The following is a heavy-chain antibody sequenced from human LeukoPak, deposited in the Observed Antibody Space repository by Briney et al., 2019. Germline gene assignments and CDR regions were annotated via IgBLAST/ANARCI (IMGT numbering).Heavy chain of an antibody. D-gene: IGHD3-9*01. CDR2: ITSGGDYI. Sequence: GGSLRLSCAASGFTFNTFNMNWVRQAPGKGLEWVSSITSGGDYIYYADSVKGRFTTSRDNAKNSLSLQLDSLRVEDTAVYYCARGHYDVLAASYKWTPDYWGQGTLVTVSS. CDR3: ARGHYDVLAASYKWTPDY. V-gene: IGHV3-21*01. CDR1: GFTFNTFN. J-gene: IGHJ4*02.